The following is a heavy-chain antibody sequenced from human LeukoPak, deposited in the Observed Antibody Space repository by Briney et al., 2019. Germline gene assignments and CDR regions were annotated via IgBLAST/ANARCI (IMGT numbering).Heavy chain of an antibody. J-gene: IGHJ6*03. CDR1: GGSISSYY. CDR3: ASYSNYDYYYYMDV. D-gene: IGHD4-11*01. Sequence: PSETLSLTCTVSGGSISSYYWSWIRQPPGKGLEWIGYIYTSGSTNYNPSLKSRVTISVDTSKNQFSLKLSSVTAADTAVYYCASYSNYDYYYYMDVWGKGTTVTVSS. V-gene: IGHV4-4*09. CDR2: IYTSGST.